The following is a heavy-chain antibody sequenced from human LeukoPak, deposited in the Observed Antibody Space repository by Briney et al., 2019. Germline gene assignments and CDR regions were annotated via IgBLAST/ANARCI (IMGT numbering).Heavy chain of an antibody. CDR2: ISGSGGST. V-gene: IGHV3-23*01. CDR3: AKAYSGYDADWYFDL. CDR1: GFTFSSYA. J-gene: IGHJ2*01. D-gene: IGHD5-12*01. Sequence: PGGSLRLSCAASGFTFSSYAMRWVRQAPGKGLEWVSAISGSGGSTYYADSVKGRFTISRDNSKNTLYLQMNSLRAEDTAVYYCAKAYSGYDADWYFDLWGRGTLVTVSS.